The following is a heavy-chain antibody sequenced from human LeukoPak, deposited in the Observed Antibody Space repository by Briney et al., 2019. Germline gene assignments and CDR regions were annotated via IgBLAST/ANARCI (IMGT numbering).Heavy chain of an antibody. CDR1: GFTFSSYW. CDR3: ASPTLSTGNYYYMDV. J-gene: IGHJ6*03. D-gene: IGHD2/OR15-2a*01. V-gene: IGHV3-74*01. CDR2: INTDGSRT. Sequence: QPGGSLRLSCAASGFTFSSYWMHWVRQAPGKGLIWVSRINTDGSRTDYADSVKGRFTISRDNAKNTLYLQMIGLRAEDTAVYYCASPTLSTGNYYYMDVWGKGTTVTVSS.